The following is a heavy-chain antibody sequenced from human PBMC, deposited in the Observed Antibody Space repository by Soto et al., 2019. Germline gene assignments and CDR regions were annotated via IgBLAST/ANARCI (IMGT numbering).Heavy chain of an antibody. Sequence: QVQLVESGGGVVQPGRSLRLSCAASGFTFSSNGMHWVRQAPGKGLEWVAIIWYDGTNKYYADSVKGRFTISRDNSKNTLYLQMNSLRAEDTAVYYCARDSGIGSGYFSISYYFDYWGQGTLVTVSS. CDR3: ARDSGIGSGYFSISYYFDY. CDR1: GFTFSSNG. V-gene: IGHV3-33*01. CDR2: IWYDGTNK. J-gene: IGHJ4*02. D-gene: IGHD3-22*01.